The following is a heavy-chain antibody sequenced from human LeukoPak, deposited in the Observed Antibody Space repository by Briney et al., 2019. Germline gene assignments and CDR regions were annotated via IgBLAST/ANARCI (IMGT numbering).Heavy chain of an antibody. CDR1: GFTFSSYW. V-gene: IGHV3-74*01. Sequence: GGSLRLSCAASGFTFSSYWMHWVRQAPGKGLVWVSRINSDGSSTSYADSVKGRFTISRDNAKNTLYLQMNSLRAEDTAVYYCARGGNYDFWSGYFHSRKAANYYYMDVWGKGTTVTVSS. D-gene: IGHD3-3*01. CDR2: INSDGSST. J-gene: IGHJ6*03. CDR3: ARGGNYDFWSGYFHSRKAANYYYMDV.